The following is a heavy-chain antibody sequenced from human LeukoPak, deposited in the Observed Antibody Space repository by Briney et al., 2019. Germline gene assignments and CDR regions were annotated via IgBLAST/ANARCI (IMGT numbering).Heavy chain of an antibody. CDR3: ARPPISRWGEAGDY. CDR1: GGSISTSNYY. CDR2: NYYSGST. D-gene: IGHD3-16*01. V-gene: IGHV4-39*01. Sequence: SETLSLTCTVSGGSISTSNYYWGWIRQPPGKGLEWIGSNYYSGSTYYNPSLKSRVTISVDTSKNQFSLKLKSVTAADTAVYYCARPPISRWGEAGDYWGQGALVTVSS. J-gene: IGHJ4*02.